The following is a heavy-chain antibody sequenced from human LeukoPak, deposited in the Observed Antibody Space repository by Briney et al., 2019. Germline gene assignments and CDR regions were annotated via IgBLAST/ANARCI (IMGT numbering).Heavy chain of an antibody. Sequence: SQTLSLTCAISGDGVSSNSAAWNWIRQSPSRGLEWLGRTYYRSKWYNDYAVSVKSRITINPDTSKNQFPLQLNSVTPEDTAVYYCARAEGNVPTGHFDYWGQGTLVTVSS. CDR2: TYYRSKWYN. CDR1: GDGVSSNSAA. V-gene: IGHV6-1*01. J-gene: IGHJ4*02. D-gene: IGHD7-27*01. CDR3: ARAEGNVPTGHFDY.